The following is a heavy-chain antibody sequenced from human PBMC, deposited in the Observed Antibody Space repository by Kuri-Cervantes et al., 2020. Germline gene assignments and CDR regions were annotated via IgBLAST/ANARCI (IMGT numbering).Heavy chain of an antibody. CDR3: ASPALGSGRIDAFDI. CDR2: IYYSGST. CDR1: GYSISSGNW. J-gene: IGHJ3*02. D-gene: IGHD3-10*01. V-gene: IGHV4-28*01. Sequence: SETLSLTCAVSGYSISSGNWWGWLRQTPGKRLEWIAYIYYSGSTYYNPSLKSRVTMSADTSKSQFSLKLSSVTAVDTAVYYCASPALGSGRIDAFDIWGQGTMVTVSS.